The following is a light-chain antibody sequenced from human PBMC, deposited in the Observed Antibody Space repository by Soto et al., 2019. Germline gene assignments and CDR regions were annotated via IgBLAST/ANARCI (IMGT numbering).Light chain of an antibody. CDR2: AAS. J-gene: IGKJ4*01. CDR3: QQYGSSPPLT. Sequence: EIVLMQSPGTLPLSPGERATLSCRASQSVSNNYVAWYQQKPGQAPMLLIAAASSRATGIPDRFSGSGPGTDFTLTISGLEPEDFAVYYCQQYGSSPPLTFGGGTKVEIK. CDR1: QSVSNNY. V-gene: IGKV3-20*01.